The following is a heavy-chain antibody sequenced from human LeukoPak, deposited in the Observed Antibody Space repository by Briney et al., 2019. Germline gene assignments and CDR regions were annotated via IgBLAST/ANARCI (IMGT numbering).Heavy chain of an antibody. CDR1: GYTFTSYG. Sequence: ASVKVSCKASGYTFTSYGISWVRQAPGQGLEWMGWISAYNGNTNYAQKLQGRVTMTTDTSTSTAYMELRSLRSDDTAVYYCARGIYYYDSSGYYYYYYMDVWGKGTTVTVSS. CDR2: ISAYNGNT. V-gene: IGHV1-18*01. D-gene: IGHD3-22*01. CDR3: ARGIYYYDSSGYYYYYYMDV. J-gene: IGHJ6*03.